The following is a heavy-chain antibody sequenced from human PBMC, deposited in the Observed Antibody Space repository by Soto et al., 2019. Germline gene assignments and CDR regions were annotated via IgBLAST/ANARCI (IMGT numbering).Heavy chain of an antibody. Sequence: GASVKVSCKASGYTFTAYSMHWVRQAPGQGLEWVGWFNPNSGDTIYAQKFQGRVTLTRDTSIGTAYMELYSLTSDDTAVYYCAREASAVISLDYWGQGTLVTVLL. CDR3: AREASAVISLDY. D-gene: IGHD6-19*01. J-gene: IGHJ4*02. V-gene: IGHV1-2*02. CDR1: GYTFTAYS. CDR2: FNPNSGDT.